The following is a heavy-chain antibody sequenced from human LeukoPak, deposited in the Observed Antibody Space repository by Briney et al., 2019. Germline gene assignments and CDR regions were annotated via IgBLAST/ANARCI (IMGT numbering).Heavy chain of an antibody. J-gene: IGHJ4*02. D-gene: IGHD3-3*01. CDR1: GYSLSSGFF. Sequence: SETLSLTCTVSGYSLSSGFFCDWIRQSPGKGLEWIGSFSHRGGSYHNPSLKSRVTISVDTSKNQFSLKLSSVTAADTAVYYCARDARGQGYDFWSGYLWYFDYWGQGTLVTVSS. CDR2: FSHRGGS. CDR3: ARDARGQGYDFWSGYLWYFDY. V-gene: IGHV4-38-2*02.